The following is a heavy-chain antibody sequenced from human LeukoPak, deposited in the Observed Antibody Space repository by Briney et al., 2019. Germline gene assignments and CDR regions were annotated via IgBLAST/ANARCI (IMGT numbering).Heavy chain of an antibody. CDR2: INPNSGGP. V-gene: IGHV1-2*02. CDR3: ARDGYQLNLNY. CDR1: GYTFTGYY. J-gene: IGHJ4*02. Sequence: ASVKVSCKASGYTFTGYYMHWVRQAPGQGLEWMGWINPNSGGPNYAQKFQGRVTMTRDTSISTAYMELSRLRSDDTAVYYCARDGYQLNLNYWGQGTLVTVSS. D-gene: IGHD2-2*01.